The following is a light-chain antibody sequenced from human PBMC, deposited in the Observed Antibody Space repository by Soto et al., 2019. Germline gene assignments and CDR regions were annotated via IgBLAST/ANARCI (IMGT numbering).Light chain of an antibody. J-gene: IGKJ5*01. CDR2: GAF. Sequence: EIVLTQSPATLSLSPWDRATLSCRTSPSVTNYLAWYQQKPGQAPRLLIYGAFNRATGIPARFSGSGSGTDVTLTISSLEPEDFAVYYCQQRNIWPPVTFGQGTRLEIK. CDR1: PSVTNY. CDR3: QQRNIWPPVT. V-gene: IGKV3-11*01.